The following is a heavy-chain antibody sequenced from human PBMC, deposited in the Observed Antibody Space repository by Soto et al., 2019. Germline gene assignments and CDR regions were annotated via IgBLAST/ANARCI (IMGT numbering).Heavy chain of an antibody. J-gene: IGHJ4*02. Sequence: SETPSLPCTVSGGSISSYYWSWIRQPPGKGLEWIGYIYYSGSTNYNPSLKSRVTISVDTSKNQFSLKLSSVTAADTAVYYCARTITTMETYYFDYWGQGTLVTVSS. D-gene: IGHD3-3*01. CDR3: ARTITTMETYYFDY. CDR2: IYYSGST. V-gene: IGHV4-59*01. CDR1: GGSISSYY.